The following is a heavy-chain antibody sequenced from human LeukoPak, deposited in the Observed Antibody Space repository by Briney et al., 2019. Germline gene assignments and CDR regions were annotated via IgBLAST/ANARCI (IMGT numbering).Heavy chain of an antibody. CDR2: INHSGST. J-gene: IGHJ1*01. CDR1: GGSISSYY. CDR3: ARVVQSTDSSGFYLPEYFQH. Sequence: SETLSLTCTVSGGSISSYYWSWIRQPPGKGLEWIGEINHSGSTNYNPSLKSRVTISVDTSKNQFSLKLSSVTAADTAVYYCARVVQSTDSSGFYLPEYFQHWGQGTLVTVSS. D-gene: IGHD3-22*01. V-gene: IGHV4-34*01.